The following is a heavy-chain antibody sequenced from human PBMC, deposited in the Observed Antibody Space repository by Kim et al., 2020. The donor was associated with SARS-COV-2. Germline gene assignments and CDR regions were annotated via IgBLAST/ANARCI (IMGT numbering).Heavy chain of an antibody. Sequence: ASVKVSCKASGYTFTGYYMHWVRQAPGQGLEWMGRINPNSGGTNYAQKFQGRVTMTRDTSISTAYMELSRLRSDDTAVYYCATLHSSSWLNLDYWGQGTLVTVSS. D-gene: IGHD6-13*01. CDR2: INPNSGGT. V-gene: IGHV1-2*06. CDR1: GYTFTGYY. J-gene: IGHJ4*02. CDR3: ATLHSSSWLNLDY.